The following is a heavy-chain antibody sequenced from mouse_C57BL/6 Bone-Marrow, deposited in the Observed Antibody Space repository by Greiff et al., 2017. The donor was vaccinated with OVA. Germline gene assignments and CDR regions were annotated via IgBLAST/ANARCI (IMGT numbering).Heavy chain of an antibody. J-gene: IGHJ4*01. V-gene: IGHV5-6*01. Sequence: EVQRVESGGDLVKPGGSLKLSCAASGFTFSSYGMSWVRQTPDKRLEWVATISSGGSYTYYPDSVKGRFTISRDNAKNTLYLQMSSLKSEDTAMYYCARHEFITTVVAYEPYAMDYWGQGTSVTVSS. D-gene: IGHD1-1*01. CDR1: GFTFSSYG. CDR3: ARHEFITTVVAYEPYAMDY. CDR2: ISSGGSYT.